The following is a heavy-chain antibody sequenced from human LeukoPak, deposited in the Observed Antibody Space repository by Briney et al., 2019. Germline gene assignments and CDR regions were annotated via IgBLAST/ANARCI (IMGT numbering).Heavy chain of an antibody. D-gene: IGHD2-21*02. Sequence: GGSLRLSCAASGFTFSSYSMNWVRQAPGKGLEWVSYISSSSSTIYYADSVKGRFTISRDNSRSTLFLQMNSLRAEDTAVYFCARVAYYRVTADQITDAFDVWGRGTAVTVSS. CDR1: GFTFSSYS. J-gene: IGHJ3*01. V-gene: IGHV3-48*01. CDR3: ARVAYYRVTADQITDAFDV. CDR2: ISSSSSTI.